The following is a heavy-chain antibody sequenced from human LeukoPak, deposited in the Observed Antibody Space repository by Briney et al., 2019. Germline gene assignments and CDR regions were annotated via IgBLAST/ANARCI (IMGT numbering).Heavy chain of an antibody. CDR2: INHSGST. D-gene: IGHD2-2*01. CDR1: GGSFSGYY. Sequence: PSETLSLTCAVYGGSFSGYYWSWIRQPPGKGLEWIGEINHSGSTNYNPSLKSRVTISVDTSKNQFSLKLSSVTAADTAVYYCARECSSTSCYDAFDIWGKGTMVTVSS. CDR3: ARECSSTSCYDAFDI. V-gene: IGHV4-34*01. J-gene: IGHJ3*02.